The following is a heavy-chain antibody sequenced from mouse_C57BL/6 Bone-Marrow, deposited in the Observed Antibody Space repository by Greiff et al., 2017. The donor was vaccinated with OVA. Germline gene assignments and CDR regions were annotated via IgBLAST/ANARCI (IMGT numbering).Heavy chain of an antibody. Sequence: VQLQQSGAELVKPGASVKLSCTASGFNITDYYMHWVKQRTEQGLEWIGRIDPEDGETKYAPKFQGKATLTADTSSNTAYLQLRRLTSEDSAISSCAYDSYYLSCFDYWGQGTPLTVSA. CDR3: AYDSYYLSCFDY. J-gene: IGHJ2*01. CDR1: GFNITDYY. D-gene: IGHD2-3*01. CDR2: IDPEDGET. V-gene: IGHV14-2*01.